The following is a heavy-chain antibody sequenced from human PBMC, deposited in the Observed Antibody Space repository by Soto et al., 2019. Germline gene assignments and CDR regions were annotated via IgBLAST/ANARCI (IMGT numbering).Heavy chain of an antibody. Sequence: GGSLRLSCAASGFTFSSYWMHWVRQAPGKGLVWVSRINSDGSSTSYADSVKGRFTISRDNAKNTLYLQMNSLRAEDTAVYYCARDPTSQYGDPTDRDDYWGQGTLVTVSS. J-gene: IGHJ4*02. V-gene: IGHV3-74*01. D-gene: IGHD2-21*02. CDR1: GFTFSSYW. CDR3: ARDPTSQYGDPTDRDDY. CDR2: INSDGSST.